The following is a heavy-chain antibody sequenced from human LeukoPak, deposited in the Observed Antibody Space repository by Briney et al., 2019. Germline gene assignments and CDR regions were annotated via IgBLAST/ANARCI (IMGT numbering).Heavy chain of an antibody. J-gene: IGHJ4*02. D-gene: IGHD2-21*02. V-gene: IGHV4-59*08. CDR2: IYYSGST. CDR3: ARHLKGVMTCFDY. CDR1: GGSISNNY. Sequence: SQTLSLTCTVSGGSISNNYWSWIRQPPGKGLEWIGFIYYSGSTKYNPSLESRVTISVDTSKNQLSLNLNSVTAADTAVYYCARHLKGVMTCFDYWGQGALVTVSS.